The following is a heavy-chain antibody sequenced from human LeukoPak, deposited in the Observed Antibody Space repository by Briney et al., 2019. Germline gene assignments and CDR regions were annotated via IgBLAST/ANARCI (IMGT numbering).Heavy chain of an antibody. CDR2: IHPKTGVT. CDR1: GYSFTHHY. D-gene: IGHD7-27*01. CDR3: ARDHNWGPDY. J-gene: IGHJ4*02. V-gene: IGHV1-2*02. Sequence: GASVTVSCKASGYSFTHHYLHWLRQAPGQGLEWMAWIHPKTGVTNYAERFQGRLSLTRDTSISTLYMELNSLTSDDTAVYYCARDHNWGPDYWGQGTLVSVSS.